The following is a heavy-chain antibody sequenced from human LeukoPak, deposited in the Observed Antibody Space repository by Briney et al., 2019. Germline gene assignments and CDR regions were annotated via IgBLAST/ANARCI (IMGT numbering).Heavy chain of an antibody. CDR2: IYTSGST. Sequence: SETLSLTCTVSGGSISSYYWSWIRQPAGKGLEWIGRIYTSGSTNYNPSLKSRVTISVDTSKNQFSLKLSSVTAADTAVYYCARGPELLWFGEGGRWFDPWGQGTLVTVSS. J-gene: IGHJ5*02. CDR1: GGSISSYY. CDR3: ARGPELLWFGEGGRWFDP. D-gene: IGHD3-10*01. V-gene: IGHV4-4*07.